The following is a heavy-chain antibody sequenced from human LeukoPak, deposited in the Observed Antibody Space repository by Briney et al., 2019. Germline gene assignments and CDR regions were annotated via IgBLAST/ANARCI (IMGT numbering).Heavy chain of an antibody. D-gene: IGHD4-23*01. Sequence: SETLSLTCTVSGGSISSYYWSWIRQPPGKGLEWIGYIYYSGSTNYNPSLKSRVTISVDTSKNQFSLKLSSVTAADTAVYYCASDYGGNSGLFDCWDQGTLVTVSS. CDR1: GGSISSYY. CDR3: ASDYGGNSGLFDC. CDR2: IYYSGST. V-gene: IGHV4-59*01. J-gene: IGHJ4*02.